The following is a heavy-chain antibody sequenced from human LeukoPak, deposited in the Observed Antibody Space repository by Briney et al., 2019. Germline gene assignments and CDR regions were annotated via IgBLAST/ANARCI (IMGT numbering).Heavy chain of an antibody. D-gene: IGHD3-10*01. J-gene: IGHJ3*02. CDR1: GFTFSSYA. Sequence: GGSLRLSCAASGFTFSSYAMHWVRQAPGKGLEWVAVISYDGSNKYYADSVKGRFTISRDNSKNTLYLQMNSLRAEDTAVYYCARRPITMVRIGAFDIWGQGTMVTVSS. CDR2: ISYDGSNK. CDR3: ARRPITMVRIGAFDI. V-gene: IGHV3-30-3*01.